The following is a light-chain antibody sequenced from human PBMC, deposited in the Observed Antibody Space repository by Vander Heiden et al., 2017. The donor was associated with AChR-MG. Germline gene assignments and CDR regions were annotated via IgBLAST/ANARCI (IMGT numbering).Light chain of an antibody. CDR2: GNT. J-gene: IGLJ2*01. CDR3: QSYDSSLSGSGV. Sequence: QSVLTQPPAVSGAPGQRVTISSTGSSSNTGSGDDVHWYQQLPGTAPNLLIYGNTNRPSGVPDRFSGSKSGTSASLAITGLQAEDEADYYCQSYDSSLSGSGVFGGGTRLTVL. V-gene: IGLV1-40*01. CDR1: SSNTGSGDD.